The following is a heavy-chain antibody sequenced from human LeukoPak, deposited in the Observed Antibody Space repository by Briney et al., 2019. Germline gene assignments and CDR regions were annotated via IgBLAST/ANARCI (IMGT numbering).Heavy chain of an antibody. CDR1: GFTFSSYW. Sequence: GGSLRLSCAASGFTFSSYWMHWVRQAPGKGLEWGSFIISAGTTIYYADSAKGRFTISRGNARTSLFLQMTSLRAEDTATYSCAGRIAEAGNGFEYWGQGTLVTVSS. CDR3: AGRIAEAGNGFEY. J-gene: IGHJ4*02. D-gene: IGHD6-19*01. V-gene: IGHV3-48*04. CDR2: IISAGTTI.